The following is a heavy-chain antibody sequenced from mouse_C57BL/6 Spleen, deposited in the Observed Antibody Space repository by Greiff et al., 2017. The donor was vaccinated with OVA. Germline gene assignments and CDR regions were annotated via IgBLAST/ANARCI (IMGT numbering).Heavy chain of an antibody. Sequence: VQLQQSGPELVKPGASVKIPCKASGYTFTDYNMDWVKQSHGKSLEWIGDINPNNGGTIYNQKFKGKATLTVDKSSSTAYMELRSLTSEDTAVYYCARGISGRFAYWGQGTLVTVSA. CDR1: GYTFTDYN. CDR2: INPNNGGT. J-gene: IGHJ3*01. V-gene: IGHV1-18*01. CDR3: ARGISGRFAY.